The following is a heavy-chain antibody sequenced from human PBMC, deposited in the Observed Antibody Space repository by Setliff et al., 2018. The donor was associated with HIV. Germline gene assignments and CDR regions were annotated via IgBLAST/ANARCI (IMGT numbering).Heavy chain of an antibody. V-gene: IGHV1-69*13. J-gene: IGHJ4*02. CDR2: IIPIFGSA. CDR3: ASKGDYYTSKTLDS. CDR1: GGTFSNYG. D-gene: IGHD3-10*01. Sequence: SVKVSCKASGGTFSNYGFAWVRQAPGQGLEWMGGIIPIFGSADYAQKFQGRVTISADESTSTVYLELSSQTSDDTAMYYCASKGDYYTSKTLDSWGQGTLVTVSS.